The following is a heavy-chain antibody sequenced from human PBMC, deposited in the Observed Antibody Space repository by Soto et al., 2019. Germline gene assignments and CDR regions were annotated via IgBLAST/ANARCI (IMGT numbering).Heavy chain of an antibody. CDR2: IWNDGSNE. J-gene: IGHJ4*02. D-gene: IGHD2-15*01. CDR3: ARDQNDSGGYSDS. V-gene: IGHV3-33*01. Sequence: GGSLRLSCEASGFPFSSFGIHWVRQAPGKGLEWLAIIWNDGSNEYYADSVKGRFTISRDNSKNTVYLQVSNLRAEDTAVYFCARDQNDSGGYSDSWGQGTLVTVSS. CDR1: GFPFSSFG.